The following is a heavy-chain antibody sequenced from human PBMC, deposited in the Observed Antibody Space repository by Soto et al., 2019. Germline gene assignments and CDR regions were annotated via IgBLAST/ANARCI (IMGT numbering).Heavy chain of an antibody. CDR2: MHHSGAT. CDR3: ATGSLYYYGSGGMWDS. Sequence: QVRLQESGPGLVKPSGTLSLTCLVSGGSMSSPNWWSWVRQAPGKGLEWIAEMHHSGATNYNPSLKSRGIISIDKSKNQFSLNLSSVTAADTAVYYCATGSLYYYGSGGMWDSWGRGALVTVSS. D-gene: IGHD3-10*01. CDR1: GGSMSSPNW. J-gene: IGHJ4*02. V-gene: IGHV4-4*02.